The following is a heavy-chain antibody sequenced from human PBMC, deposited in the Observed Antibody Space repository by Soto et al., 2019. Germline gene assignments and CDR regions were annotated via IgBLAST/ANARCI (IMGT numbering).Heavy chain of an antibody. J-gene: IGHJ4*02. CDR3: ARAEYYYDSSGSYFPARSPIHYFDY. Sequence: GGSLRLSCAASGFTFSSYSMNWVRQAPGKGLEWVSYISSSSSTIYYADSVKGRFTISRDNAKNSLYLQMNSLRDEDPAVYYCARAEYYYDSSGSYFPARSPIHYFDYWGQGTLVTVSS. CDR1: GFTFSSYS. CDR2: ISSSSSTI. D-gene: IGHD3-22*01. V-gene: IGHV3-48*02.